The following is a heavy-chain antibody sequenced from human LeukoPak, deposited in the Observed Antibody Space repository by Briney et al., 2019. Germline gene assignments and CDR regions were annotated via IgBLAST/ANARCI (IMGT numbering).Heavy chain of an antibody. CDR1: GGTFSSYT. CDR3: ARASAEYQLLYSVGWFDP. D-gene: IGHD2-2*02. J-gene: IGHJ5*02. V-gene: IGHV1-69*02. Sequence: ASVKVSCKASGGTFSSYTISWVRQAPGQGLEWMGRIIPILGIANYAQKFQGRVTITADKSTSTAYMELSGLRSEDTAVYYCARASAEYQLLYSVGWFDPWGQGTLVTVSS. CDR2: IIPILGIA.